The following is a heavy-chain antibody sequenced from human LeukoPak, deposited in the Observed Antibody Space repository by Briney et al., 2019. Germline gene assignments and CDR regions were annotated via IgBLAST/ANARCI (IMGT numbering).Heavy chain of an antibody. CDR3: ARVWGSRALDSFDI. J-gene: IGHJ3*02. CDR2: INPSGGST. D-gene: IGHD7-27*01. CDR1: GYTFTSYY. V-gene: IGHV1-46*01. Sequence: GASVKVSCKASGYTFTSYYIHWVRQAPGQGLEWMGIINPSGGSTSYAQKFHGRVTMTRDTSTSTVYMELSSLRSEDTVVYYCARVWGSRALDSFDIWGQGTMVTVSS.